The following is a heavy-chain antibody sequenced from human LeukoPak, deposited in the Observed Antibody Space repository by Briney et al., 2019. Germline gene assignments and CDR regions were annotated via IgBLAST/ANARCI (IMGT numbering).Heavy chain of an antibody. Sequence: GGSLRLSCAASGFTVSSNYMSWVRQAPGKGLEWVSVIYSGGSTFYADSVKGRFTISRDNSKNTLFLQMNSLRAENTAVYYCARDGYFDSWGQGTLVTVSS. CDR1: GFTVSSNY. J-gene: IGHJ4*02. CDR3: ARDGYFDS. CDR2: IYSGGST. V-gene: IGHV3-53*01.